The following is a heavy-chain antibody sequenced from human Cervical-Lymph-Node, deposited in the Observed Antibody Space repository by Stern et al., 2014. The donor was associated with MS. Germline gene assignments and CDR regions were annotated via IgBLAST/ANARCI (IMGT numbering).Heavy chain of an antibody. D-gene: IGHD5-18*01. J-gene: IGHJ4*02. CDR3: ARASTWIQLWLVGY. CDR2: LSYDGNKE. CDR1: GFTFSNYA. Sequence: VQLVESGGGVVQPGGSLRLSCAASGFTFSNYAMHWVRQAPGQGLEWVTILSYDGNKEYYADSVKGRFTISRDTSMKSMYLQMNGLRDEDTAVYYCARASTWIQLWLVGYWGQGALVSVSS. V-gene: IGHV3-30*14.